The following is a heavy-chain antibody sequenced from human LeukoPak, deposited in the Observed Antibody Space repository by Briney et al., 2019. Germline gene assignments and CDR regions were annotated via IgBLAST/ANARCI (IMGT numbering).Heavy chain of an antibody. CDR1: GASITSSDYY. D-gene: IGHD2-21*01. Sequence: SETLSLTCTVSGASITSSDYYWTWIRRPPGKGLESIGTIYFDGRSYYNPSLKRRVTISIDTSKKQFSPKMNSVTAADTAVYYCARWVVSGIRGAFDVWGQGTMVPVS. V-gene: IGHV4-39*07. J-gene: IGHJ3*01. CDR3: ARWVVSGIRGAFDV. CDR2: IYFDGRS.